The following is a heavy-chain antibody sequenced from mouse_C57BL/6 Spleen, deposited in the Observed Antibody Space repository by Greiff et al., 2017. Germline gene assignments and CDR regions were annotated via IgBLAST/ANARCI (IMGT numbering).Heavy chain of an antibody. Sequence: VQLQQPGAELVRPGSSVKLSCKASGYTFTSYWMHWVKQRPIQGLEWIGNIDPSDSETHYNQKFKDKATLTVDKSSSTAYMQLSSLTSEDTAVYDCARFTTVVAFDYWVQGTTLTVSS. J-gene: IGHJ2*01. CDR2: IDPSDSET. CDR1: GYTFTSYW. D-gene: IGHD1-1*01. CDR3: ARFTTVVAFDY. V-gene: IGHV1-52*01.